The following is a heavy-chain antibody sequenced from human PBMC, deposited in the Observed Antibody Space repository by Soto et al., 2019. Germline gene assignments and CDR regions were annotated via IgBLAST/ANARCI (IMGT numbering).Heavy chain of an antibody. Sequence: QVQLVESGGGVVQPGTSLRLSCAPSGFTFSSYGMHSVRQAPGKGLEWVAVIWYDGSKQYYADSVKGRFTISRDNSKNTLYLQMNSLRAEDTAVYYCARDPGETNYYFDYWGQVTLVTVSS. CDR3: ARDPGETNYYFDY. CDR2: IWYDGSKQ. J-gene: IGHJ4*02. D-gene: IGHD1-1*01. CDR1: GFTFSSYG. V-gene: IGHV3-33*01.